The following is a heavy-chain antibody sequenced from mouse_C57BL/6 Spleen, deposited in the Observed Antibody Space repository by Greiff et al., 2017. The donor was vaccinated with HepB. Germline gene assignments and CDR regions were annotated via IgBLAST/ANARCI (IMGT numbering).Heavy chain of an antibody. D-gene: IGHD1-1*01. CDR2: IDPSDSYT. CDR3: ARRGLYLRGSSYAMDY. V-gene: IGHV1-59*01. CDR1: GYTFTSYW. J-gene: IGHJ4*01. Sequence: QVQLQQPGAELVRPGTSVKLSCKASGYTFTSYWMHWVKQRPGQGLEWIGVIDPSDSYTNYNQKFKGKATLTVDTSSSTAYMQLSSLTSEDSAVYYCARRGLYLRGSSYAMDYWGQGTSVTVSS.